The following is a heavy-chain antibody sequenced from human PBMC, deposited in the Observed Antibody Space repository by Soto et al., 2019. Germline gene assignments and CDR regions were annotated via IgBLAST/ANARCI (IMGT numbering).Heavy chain of an antibody. CDR2: ISYDGSNK. Sequence: GGSLRLSCAASGFSFSSYGMHWVRQTPGKGLEWVAGISYDGSNKYYVDSVKGRFTISRDNSKNTLYLQMNSLRVEDTAVYYCARDSSSEGMDVWGQGTTVTVSS. J-gene: IGHJ6*02. D-gene: IGHD6-6*01. CDR3: ARDSSSEGMDV. CDR1: GFSFSSYG. V-gene: IGHV3-30*03.